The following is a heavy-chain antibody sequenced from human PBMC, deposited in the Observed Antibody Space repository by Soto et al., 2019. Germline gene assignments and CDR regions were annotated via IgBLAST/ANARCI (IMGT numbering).Heavy chain of an antibody. CDR1: GFAFSTYG. J-gene: IGHJ5*02. CDR2: ISYDGSTI. V-gene: IGHV3-30*03. CDR3: ARHVASTVTTSDWFDP. D-gene: IGHD4-4*01. Sequence: GGSLRLSCAATGFAFSTYGMHWVRQAPGKGLEWVAIISYDGSTIFYGDSVKGRFTISRDNSKNTLYLHMSSLRPDDTAVYFCARHVASTVTTSDWFDPWGQGTLVTVSS.